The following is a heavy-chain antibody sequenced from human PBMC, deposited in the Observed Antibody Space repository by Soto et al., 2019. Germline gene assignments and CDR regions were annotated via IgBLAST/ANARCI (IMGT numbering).Heavy chain of an antibody. CDR2: INPNSGGT. Sequence: SAKVSFKASSYTFTGYYMHWVRQAPGQGLEWMGWINPNSGGTNYAQKFQGRVTMTRDTSISTAYMELSRLRSDDTAVYYCARVIVGATTGDAFDIWGQGTMVTVSS. D-gene: IGHD1-26*01. CDR3: ARVIVGATTGDAFDI. J-gene: IGHJ3*02. CDR1: SYTFTGYY. V-gene: IGHV1-2*02.